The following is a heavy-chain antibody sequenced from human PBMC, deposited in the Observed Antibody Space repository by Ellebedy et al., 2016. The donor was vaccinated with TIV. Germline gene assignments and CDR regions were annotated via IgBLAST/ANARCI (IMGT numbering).Heavy chain of an antibody. CDR3: ARLAAAWDFDY. J-gene: IGHJ4*02. CDR1: GYTFTSDW. Sequence: GESLKISCKGSGYTFTSDWIAWVRQMPGEGLEWMGIIYPGDSNTRYSPSFQGQVTISVDKSISTAYLQWRSLEASDTAMYYCARLAAAWDFDYWGQGTLVIVSS. D-gene: IGHD6-25*01. V-gene: IGHV5-51*01. CDR2: IYPGDSNT.